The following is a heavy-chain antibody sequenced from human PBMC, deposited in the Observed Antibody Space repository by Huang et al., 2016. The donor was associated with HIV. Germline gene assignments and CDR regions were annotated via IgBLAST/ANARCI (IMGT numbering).Heavy chain of an antibody. D-gene: IGHD3-3*01. V-gene: IGHV1-18*01. Sequence: QVQLVQSGAEVKKPGASVKVSCEASNYNFGSHGISWVRQAPGQGLEWMGWISVYNGDTKYAQKFQGRVTMTRGTSTRTAYMELTSRRFDDTAVYYCARSGFGVVITTTLDYYYMDVWGTGTTVTVSS. CDR1: NYNFGSHG. J-gene: IGHJ6*03. CDR3: ARSGFGVVITTTLDYYYMDV. CDR2: ISVYNGDT.